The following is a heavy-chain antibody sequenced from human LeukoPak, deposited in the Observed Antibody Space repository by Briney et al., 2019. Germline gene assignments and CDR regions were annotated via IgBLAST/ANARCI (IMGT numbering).Heavy chain of an antibody. Sequence: GGSLRLSCAASGFTFSSYWMSWVRQAPGKGLKWVANIKQDGSEKYYVDSVKGRFTISRDNAKNSLYLQMNSLRAEDTAVYYCARLSAVAGRPRNYYYYGMDVWGQGTTVTVSS. CDR1: GFTFSSYW. V-gene: IGHV3-7*01. CDR2: IKQDGSEK. D-gene: IGHD6-19*01. CDR3: ARLSAVAGRPRNYYYYGMDV. J-gene: IGHJ6*02.